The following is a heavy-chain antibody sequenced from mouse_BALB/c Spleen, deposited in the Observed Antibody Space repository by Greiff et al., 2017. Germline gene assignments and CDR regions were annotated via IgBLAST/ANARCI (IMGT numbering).Heavy chain of an antibody. CDR2: INSNGGST. CDR1: GFTFSSYG. D-gene: IGHD4-1*01. V-gene: IGHV5-6-3*01. Sequence: EVMLVESGGGLVQPGGSLKLSCAASGFTFSSYGMSWVRQTPDKRLELVATINSNGGSTYYPDSVKGRFTISRDNAKNTLYLQMSSLKSEDTAMYYCARESWDGAWFAYWGQGTLVTVSA. J-gene: IGHJ3*01. CDR3: ARESWDGAWFAY.